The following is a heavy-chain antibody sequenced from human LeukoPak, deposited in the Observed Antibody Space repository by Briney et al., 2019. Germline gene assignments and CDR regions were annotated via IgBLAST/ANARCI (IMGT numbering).Heavy chain of an antibody. CDR2: MNPNSGNT. D-gene: IGHD3-16*02. Sequence: ASVKVSCKASGYTFTSYDINWVRQATGQGLEWMGWMNPNSGNTGYAQKFQGRVTMTRNTSISTAYMELSSLRSEDTAVYYCARGLGLTYDYIWGSYRPSAEYFQHWGQGTLVTVSS. CDR3: ARGLGLTYDYIWGSYRPSAEYFQH. V-gene: IGHV1-8*01. CDR1: GYTFTSYD. J-gene: IGHJ1*01.